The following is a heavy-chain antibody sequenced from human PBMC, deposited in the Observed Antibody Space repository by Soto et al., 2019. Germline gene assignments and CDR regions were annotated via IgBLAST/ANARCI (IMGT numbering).Heavy chain of an antibody. V-gene: IGHV1-3*04. CDR2: INTGNGYT. J-gene: IGHJ5*02. Sequence: GXSVKVSCKASGYTFTSYPVHWVRQAPGQRLEWMGWINTGNGYTKYSQKFQGRVSITRDTSASTTYMQLTSLRSDDTALYYCARDRGGYCSGGSCSEAWFDPWGQGTLVTVSS. CDR1: GYTFTSYP. CDR3: ARDRGGYCSGGSCSEAWFDP. D-gene: IGHD2-15*01.